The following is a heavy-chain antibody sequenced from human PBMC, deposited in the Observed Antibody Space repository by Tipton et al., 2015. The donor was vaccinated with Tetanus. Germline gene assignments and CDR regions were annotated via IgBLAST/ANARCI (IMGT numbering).Heavy chain of an antibody. D-gene: IGHD1-26*01. CDR1: GGSFSGFF. CDR3: ARDIEEVGATKYFDY. V-gene: IGHV4-34*01. Sequence: TLSPTCAVYGGSFSGFFWSWVRQSPGKGLEWIGSIYYSGRTYYNPSLKSRVTISVDTSKNQFSLRLTSVTAADTAVYYCARDIEEVGATKYFDYWGQGTLVTVS. J-gene: IGHJ4*02. CDR2: IYYSGRT.